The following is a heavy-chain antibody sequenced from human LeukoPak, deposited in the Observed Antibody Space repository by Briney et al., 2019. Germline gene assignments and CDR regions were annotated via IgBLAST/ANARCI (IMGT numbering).Heavy chain of an antibody. Sequence: GGSLRLSCTGSGFPFNMFAMNWVRQAPGQGLECVSGHSRGGETRKYADSVKGRFTVSRDASKNMVFLQMNDLRPEDTAVYYCAKEQRIRHCSEGVCMEGYYFDYWGQGSLVTVSS. CDR3: AKEQRIRHCSEGVCMEGYYFDY. CDR1: GFPFNMFA. CDR2: HSRGGETR. V-gene: IGHV3-23*01. J-gene: IGHJ4*02. D-gene: IGHD2-8*01.